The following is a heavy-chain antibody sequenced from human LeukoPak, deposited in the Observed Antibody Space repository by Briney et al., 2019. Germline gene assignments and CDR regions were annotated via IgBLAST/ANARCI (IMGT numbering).Heavy chain of an antibody. Sequence: SETLSLTCAVYGGSFSGYYWSWIRQPPGKGLEWIGEINHSGSTNYNPSLKSRVTISVDTSKNQFSLKLSSVTAADTAVYDCARVKRITMIVVVTKEYYFDYWGQGTLVTASS. CDR2: INHSGST. CDR1: GGSFSGYY. J-gene: IGHJ4*02. V-gene: IGHV4-34*01. CDR3: ARVKRITMIVVVTKEYYFDY. D-gene: IGHD3-22*01.